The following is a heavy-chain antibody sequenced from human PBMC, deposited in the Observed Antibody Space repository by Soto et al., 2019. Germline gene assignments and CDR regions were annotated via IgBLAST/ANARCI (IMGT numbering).Heavy chain of an antibody. CDR1: VGSISTYY. J-gene: IGHJ4*02. V-gene: IGHV4-59*08. Sequence: SETLSLTCTVSVGSISTYYWSWIRQPPGKGLEWIGYIHHSGSANYNPSLKSRVNLSVDTSKNQFSLKLSSVTAADTAVYYCAGRWGRTFDYWGQGTLVTVSS. D-gene: IGHD7-27*01. CDR3: AGRWGRTFDY. CDR2: IHHSGSA.